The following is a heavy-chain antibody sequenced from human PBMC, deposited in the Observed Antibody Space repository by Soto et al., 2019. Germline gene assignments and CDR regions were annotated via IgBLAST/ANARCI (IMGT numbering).Heavy chain of an antibody. CDR2: INHSGST. CDR3: ARVMERGSYYYYYYMEV. D-gene: IGHD3-10*01. J-gene: IGHJ6*03. Sequence: PSETLSLTCAVYGGSFSGYYWSWIRQPPGKGLEWIGEINHSGSTNYNPSLKSRVTISVDTSKNQFSLKLSSVTAADTAVYYCARVMERGSYYYYYYMEVWGKGTTVTVSS. V-gene: IGHV4-34*01. CDR1: GGSFSGYY.